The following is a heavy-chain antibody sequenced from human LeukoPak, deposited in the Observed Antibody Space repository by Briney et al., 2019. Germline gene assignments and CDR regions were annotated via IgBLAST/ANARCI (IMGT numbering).Heavy chain of an antibody. CDR3: AREASSSWYNWFDP. CDR1: GGSISSGSYY. Sequence: SETLSLTCTVSGGSISSGSYYWSWIRQPPGKGLEWIGSIYYSGSTYYNPSLKSRVTISVDTSKNQFSLKLSSVTAADTAVYYCAREASSSWYNWFDPWGQGTLVTVSS. CDR2: IYYSGST. J-gene: IGHJ5*02. V-gene: IGHV4-39*07. D-gene: IGHD6-13*01.